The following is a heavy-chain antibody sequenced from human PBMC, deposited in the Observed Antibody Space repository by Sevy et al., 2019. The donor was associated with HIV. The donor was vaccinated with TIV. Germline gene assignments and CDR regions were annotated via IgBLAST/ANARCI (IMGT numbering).Heavy chain of an antibody. CDR2: IKQDGREK. V-gene: IGHV3-7*01. CDR3: AREGSPYDTYYYYYGMDV. J-gene: IGHJ6*02. Sequence: GGSLRLSCAASGFTFNSYWMSWVRQAPGKGLEWVANIKQDGREKYYVDSVKGRFTISRDNSQNSLFLQMNTLRAEDTAVYYCAREGSPYDTYYYYYGMDVWGQRTTVTVSS. CDR1: GFTFNSYW. D-gene: IGHD5-12*01.